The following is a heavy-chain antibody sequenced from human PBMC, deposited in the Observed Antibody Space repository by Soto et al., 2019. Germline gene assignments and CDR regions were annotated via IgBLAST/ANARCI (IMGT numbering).Heavy chain of an antibody. J-gene: IGHJ5*02. V-gene: IGHV4-31*03. Sequence: TLSLTCTVSGGSISSGGYYWSWIRQHPGKGLEWIGYIYYSGSTYYNPSLKSRVTISVDTSKNQFSLKLSSVTAADTAVYYCARGMGEQLVLYWFDPWGQGTLVTVSS. CDR2: IYYSGST. CDR1: GGSISSGGYY. CDR3: ARGMGEQLVLYWFDP. D-gene: IGHD6-6*01.